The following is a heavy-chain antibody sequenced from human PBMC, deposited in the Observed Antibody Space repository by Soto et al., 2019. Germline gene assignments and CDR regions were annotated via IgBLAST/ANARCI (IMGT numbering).Heavy chain of an antibody. Sequence: PAGTLSLTCTASGGSISSYYWNWIRQPPGKGLDWIGYIYYSGSTNYNPSRKSRVTISVDTSKNQFSLKLSSVTAADTAVYYCARIKATALGYYYGMDVWGQGTTVTVSS. V-gene: IGHV4-59*01. CDR2: IYYSGST. D-gene: IGHD1-26*01. CDR3: ARIKATALGYYYGMDV. J-gene: IGHJ6*01. CDR1: GGSISSYY.